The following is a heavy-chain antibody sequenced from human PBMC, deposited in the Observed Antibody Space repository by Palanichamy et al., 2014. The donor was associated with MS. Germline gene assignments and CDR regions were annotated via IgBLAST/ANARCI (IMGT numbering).Heavy chain of an antibody. J-gene: IGHJ4*02. CDR1: GFTFSRFA. CDR2: ISAAGADT. V-gene: IGHV3-23*01. CDR3: ATYTRQLFDY. D-gene: IGHD1-1*01. Sequence: EVQLLESGGDLVXPGGSLRLSCAASGFTFSRFAMIWVRQAPRKGLEWVSTISAAGADTFYADSVKGRFTVSRDNSKNTLYLQMTSLRAEDTAIYYCATYTRQLFDYWGQGALVTVST.